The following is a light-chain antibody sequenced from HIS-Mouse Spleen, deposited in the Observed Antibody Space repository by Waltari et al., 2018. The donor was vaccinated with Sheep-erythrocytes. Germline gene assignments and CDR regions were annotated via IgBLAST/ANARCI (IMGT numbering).Light chain of an antibody. CDR2: DAS. J-gene: IGKJ4*01. Sequence: DIQMTQSPSSLSASVGDRVTITCQASQDISNYLNWYQQKPGKAPKLLIYDASNLETGDPSRFSGSGSGTDFTFTISSLQPEDIATYYCQQYDNLLALTFGGGTKVEIK. CDR3: QQYDNLLALT. V-gene: IGKV1-33*01. CDR1: QDISNY.